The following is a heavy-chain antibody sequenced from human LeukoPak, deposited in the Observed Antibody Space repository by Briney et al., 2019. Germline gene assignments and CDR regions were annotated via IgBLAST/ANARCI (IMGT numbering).Heavy chain of an antibody. CDR3: ARGIRAIYYMDV. V-gene: IGHV3-11*06. J-gene: IGHJ6*03. D-gene: IGHD3-3*02. Sequence: SVKGRFTISRDNAKNSLYLQMNSLRAEDTAVYYCARGIRAIYYMDVWGKGTTVTVSS.